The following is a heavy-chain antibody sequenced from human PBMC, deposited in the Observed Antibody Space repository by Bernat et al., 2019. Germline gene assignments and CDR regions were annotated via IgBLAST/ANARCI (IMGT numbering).Heavy chain of an antibody. D-gene: IGHD5-12*01. V-gene: IGHV4-39*02. CDR1: GGSISSSSYY. Sequence: QLQLQASRPGLVKPSETLSLTCTVSGGSISSSSYYWGWIRQPPGKGLEWIGSIYYSGSAYYNPSLKSRVTISVDTSTNQFSMKVSSVTAADTAVYYCARDSGYDSTFDIWGQGTMVTVSS. CDR2: IYYSGSA. J-gene: IGHJ3*02. CDR3: ARDSGYDSTFDI.